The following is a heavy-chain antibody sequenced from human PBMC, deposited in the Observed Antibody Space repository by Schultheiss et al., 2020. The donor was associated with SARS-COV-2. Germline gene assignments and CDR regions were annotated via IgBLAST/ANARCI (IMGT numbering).Heavy chain of an antibody. CDR2: ISSSSSYI. V-gene: IGHV3-21*03. CDR1: GFTFSSYS. D-gene: IGHD6-6*01. J-gene: IGHJ4*02. CDR3: TTDAEYSSSSVIDY. Sequence: GGSLRLSCAASGFTFSSYSMNWVRQAPGKGLEWVSSISSSSSYIYYADSVKGRFTISRDNSKNTLYLQMNSLKTEDTAVYYCTTDAEYSSSSVIDYWGQGTPVTVSS.